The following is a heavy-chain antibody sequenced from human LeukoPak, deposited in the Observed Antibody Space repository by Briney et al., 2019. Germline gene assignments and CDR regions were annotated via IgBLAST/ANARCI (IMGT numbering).Heavy chain of an antibody. J-gene: IGHJ5*02. CDR1: GYTFTNYY. CDR3: ARHPSNYFDSSGYFGCFDP. Sequence: ASVKISCKASGYTFTNYYMHWVRQAPGQGLEWMGIINPSGGSTSYAQKFQGRVSMTRDTSTSTFYMELSSLRSEDTAVYYCARHPSNYFDSSGYFGCFDPWGQGTLVTVSS. D-gene: IGHD3-22*01. CDR2: INPSGGST. V-gene: IGHV1-46*01.